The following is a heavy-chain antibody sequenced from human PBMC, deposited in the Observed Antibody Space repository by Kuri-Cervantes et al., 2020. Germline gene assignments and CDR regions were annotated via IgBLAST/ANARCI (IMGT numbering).Heavy chain of an antibody. J-gene: IGHJ5*02. Sequence: SCTVSGGSISSGGYYWSWIRQHPGKGLEWIGYIYYSGSTYYNPSLKSRVTISVDTSKNQLSLKLSSVTAADTAVYYCARGETDYGDYGNWFDPWGQGTLVTVSS. V-gene: IGHV4-31*02. CDR2: IYYSGST. CDR3: ARGETDYGDYGNWFDP. D-gene: IGHD4-17*01. CDR1: GGSISSGGYY.